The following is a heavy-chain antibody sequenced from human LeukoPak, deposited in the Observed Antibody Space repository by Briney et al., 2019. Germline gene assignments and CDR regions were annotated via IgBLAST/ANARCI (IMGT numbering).Heavy chain of an antibody. CDR3: ARDYGDYAKLPDY. CDR1: GGSISSSNW. Sequence: SGTLSLTCAVSGGSISSSNWWSWVRQPPGKGLEWIGEIYHSGSTNYNPSLKSRVTISVDKSKNQFSLKLSSVTAADTAVYYCARDYGDYAKLPDYWGQGTLVTVSS. D-gene: IGHD4-17*01. J-gene: IGHJ4*02. V-gene: IGHV4-4*02. CDR2: IYHSGST.